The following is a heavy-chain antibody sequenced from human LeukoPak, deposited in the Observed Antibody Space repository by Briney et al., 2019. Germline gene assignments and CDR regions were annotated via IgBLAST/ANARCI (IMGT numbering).Heavy chain of an antibody. V-gene: IGHV1-2*02. D-gene: IGHD3-22*01. J-gene: IGHJ4*02. CDR3: ASHPGDPYHYDGLGFDY. Sequence: ASVKVSCKASGYTFTGYYMHWVRQAPGQGLEWMGWINPNSGGTNYAQKFQGRVTMTRDTSISTAYMELSRLGSDDTAVYYCASHPGDPYHYDGLGFDYWAQGTLVTVSS. CDR2: INPNSGGT. CDR1: GYTFTGYY.